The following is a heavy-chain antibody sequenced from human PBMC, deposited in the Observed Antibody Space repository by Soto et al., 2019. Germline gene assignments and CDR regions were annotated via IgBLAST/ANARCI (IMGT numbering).Heavy chain of an antibody. D-gene: IGHD4-17*01. CDR3: ARGIKYGAYSRWVDP. Sequence: QVQLVQSGAEVKKPGASVKVSCKASGYTFTSYDINWVRQATGQGLEYLGWMNPNSGNTAYVQKFQGRVTMTWDTSITTADMELSSLRSEDTAACFCARGIKYGAYSRWVDPWGQGTLVTVSS. CDR2: MNPNSGNT. CDR1: GYTFTSYD. J-gene: IGHJ5*02. V-gene: IGHV1-8*01.